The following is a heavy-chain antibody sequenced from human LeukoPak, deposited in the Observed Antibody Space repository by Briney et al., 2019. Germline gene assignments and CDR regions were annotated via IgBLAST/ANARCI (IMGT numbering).Heavy chain of an antibody. CDR1: GFIVSGNY. V-gene: IGHV3-53*01. CDR2: IYGGHVT. J-gene: IGHJ5*02. CDR3: ARGLYSSYWFLH. D-gene: IGHD6-6*01. Sequence: GGSLRLSRAASGFIVSGNYMSWVRQAPGKGLEWISIIYGGHVTSYADSVKGRFTISRDDSENTLYLQMNNLRVEDTALYYCARGLYSSYWFLHWGQGTLVTVSS.